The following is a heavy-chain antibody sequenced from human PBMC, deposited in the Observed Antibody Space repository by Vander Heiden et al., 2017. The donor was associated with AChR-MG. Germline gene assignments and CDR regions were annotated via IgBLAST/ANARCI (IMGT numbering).Heavy chain of an antibody. CDR2: IIPILGIA. J-gene: IGHJ6*02. Sequence: QVQLVQSGAEVQKPGSSVKVSCKASGGTFSRYAISWVRQAPGQGLEWMGRIIPILGIANYAQKFQGRVTITADKSTSTAYMELSSLRSEDTAVYYCARVSSSWYDYYYGMDVWGQGTTVTVSS. CDR1: GGTFSRYA. CDR3: ARVSSSWYDYYYGMDV. V-gene: IGHV1-69*04. D-gene: IGHD6-13*01.